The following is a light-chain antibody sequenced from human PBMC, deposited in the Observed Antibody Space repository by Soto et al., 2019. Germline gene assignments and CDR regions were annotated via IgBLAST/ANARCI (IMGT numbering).Light chain of an antibody. CDR2: GAS. J-gene: IGKJ4*02. V-gene: IGKV3-20*01. Sequence: SLSPAERATLSCRASPSVSHNYLAWYQQKPGQAPRLLIYGASNRATGIPDRFSGSGSGTDVTVISSRLPPENSAAYYEQHRGGSGTFGRGTKVEIK. CDR1: PSVSHNY. CDR3: QHRGGSGT.